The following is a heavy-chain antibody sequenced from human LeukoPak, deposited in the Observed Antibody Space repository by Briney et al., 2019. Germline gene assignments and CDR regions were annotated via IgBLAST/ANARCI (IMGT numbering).Heavy chain of an antibody. Sequence: GGSLKLSCTASSYSIKSYDMNWARQAPGKGLEWVSSISPKSDFIYYSDSVRGRFTISRDNADNSLYQQMNSLRAEDTAVYYCARADCSASTCYLRRSWFDPWGQGTLVTVSS. V-gene: IGHV3-21*01. J-gene: IGHJ5*02. D-gene: IGHD3-9*01. CDR2: ISPKSDFI. CDR1: SYSIKSYD. CDR3: ARADCSASTCYLRRSWFDP.